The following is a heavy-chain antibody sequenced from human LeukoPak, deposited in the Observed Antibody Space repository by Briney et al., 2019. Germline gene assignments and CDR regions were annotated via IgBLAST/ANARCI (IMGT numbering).Heavy chain of an antibody. CDR3: ATGDCSSTSCPMEY. V-gene: IGHV3-53*01. CDR1: GFTVSSNY. D-gene: IGHD2-2*01. J-gene: IGHJ4*02. Sequence: GGSLRLSCAASGFTVSSNYMSWVRRAPGKGLEWVSVIYSGGSTYYADSVKGRFTISRDNSKNTLYLQMNSLRAEDTAVYYCATGDCSSTSCPMEYWGQGTLVTVSS. CDR2: IYSGGST.